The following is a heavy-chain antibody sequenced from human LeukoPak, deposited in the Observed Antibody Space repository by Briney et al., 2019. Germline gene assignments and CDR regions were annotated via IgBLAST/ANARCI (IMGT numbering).Heavy chain of an antibody. J-gene: IGHJ4*02. Sequence: SETLSLTCTVSGYSISSGYYWGWIRQPPGKGLEWIGSIYHSGSTYYNPSLKCRVTISVDTSKNQFSLKLSSVTAADTAVYYCAREGDSSGYSFDYWGQGTLVTVSS. CDR1: GYSISSGYY. CDR3: AREGDSSGYSFDY. V-gene: IGHV4-38-2*02. CDR2: IYHSGST. D-gene: IGHD3-22*01.